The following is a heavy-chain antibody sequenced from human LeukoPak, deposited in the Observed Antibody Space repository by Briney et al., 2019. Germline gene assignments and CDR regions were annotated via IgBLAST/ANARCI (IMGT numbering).Heavy chain of an antibody. CDR1: GFTFSSYG. D-gene: IGHD3-10*01. CDR3: ARADTYYYGSGSSWDY. V-gene: IGHV3-30*19. J-gene: IGHJ4*02. Sequence: GGSLRLSCAASGFTFSSYGMHWVRQAPGKGLEWVAVIWYDGSNKDYADSVKGRFIISRDNSKNTLYLQINSLTAEDTAVYYCARADTYYYGSGSSWDYWGQGTLVTVSS. CDR2: IWYDGSNK.